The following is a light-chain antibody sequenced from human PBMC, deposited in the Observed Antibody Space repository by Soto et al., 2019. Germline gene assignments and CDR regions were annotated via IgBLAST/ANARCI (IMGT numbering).Light chain of an antibody. Sequence: EIVLTQSPGTLSLSPGERATLSCRASQSVSSSYLAWYQQKPGQAPRLLIYGASSSATGIPDRFSGSGSRTDFTLTISRLEPEDFAVYYCQQYGSSTSFTVGPGTKVDI. CDR1: QSVSSSY. V-gene: IGKV3-20*01. CDR2: GAS. J-gene: IGKJ3*01. CDR3: QQYGSSTSFT.